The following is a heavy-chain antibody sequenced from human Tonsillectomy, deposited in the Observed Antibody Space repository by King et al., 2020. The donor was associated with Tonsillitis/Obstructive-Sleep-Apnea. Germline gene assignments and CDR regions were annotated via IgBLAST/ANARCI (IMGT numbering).Heavy chain of an antibody. J-gene: IGHJ4*02. Sequence: QLVQSGGGVVQPGRSLRLSCAASGFTFSTYAMHWVRQAPGKGLEWVAILSYDGSNKYYADSVKGRFTISRDNSKNTLYLQMNSLRAEDTAVYYCARGGPYCSGGSCPGAFDYWGQGTLVTVSS. CDR2: LSYDGSNK. CDR1: GFTFSTYA. CDR3: ARGGPYCSGGSCPGAFDY. D-gene: IGHD2-15*01. V-gene: IGHV3-30*01.